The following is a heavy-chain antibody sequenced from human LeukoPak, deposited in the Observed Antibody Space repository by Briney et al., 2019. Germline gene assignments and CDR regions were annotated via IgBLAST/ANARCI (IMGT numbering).Heavy chain of an antibody. V-gene: IGHV4-4*07. J-gene: IGHJ6*03. CDR3: ARDKSGYDSVFYYYYMVV. D-gene: IGHD5-12*01. CDR1: GGSISSYY. CDR2: IYTSGST. Sequence: SETLSLTCTVSGGSISSYYWSWIRQPPGKGLEWIGRIYTSGSTNYNPSSKSRVTMSVDTSKKQFSLNLSSVTAADTPVYYCARDKSGYDSVFYYYYMVVWGKGTTVTISS.